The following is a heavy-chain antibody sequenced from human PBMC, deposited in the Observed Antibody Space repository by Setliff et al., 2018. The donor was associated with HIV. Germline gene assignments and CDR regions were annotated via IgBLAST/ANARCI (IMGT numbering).Heavy chain of an antibody. CDR1: GDSIASGGYS. V-gene: IGHV4-30-4*07. J-gene: IGHJ5*02. CDR2: IYYSGGT. Sequence: KPSETLSLTCTVSGDSIASGGYSWTWIRQPPGKALEWIGYIYYSGGTSYSGTTCYNPSVASRITISGDTSKNQFSLKLTSVTAADTAIYYCARENGWLFGCFDPWGQGTPVTVSS. CDR3: ARENGWLFGCFDP. D-gene: IGHD3-22*01.